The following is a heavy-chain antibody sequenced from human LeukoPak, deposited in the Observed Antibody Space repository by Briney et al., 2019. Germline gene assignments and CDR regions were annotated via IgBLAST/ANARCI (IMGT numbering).Heavy chain of an antibody. CDR2: IYHSGST. CDR3: ARVVQSTDSSGFYLPEYFQH. CDR1: GGSISSRNW. Sequence: PSETLSLTCAVSGGSISSRNWWSWVRQPPGKGLEWIGEIYHSGSTNYNPSLKTRVTISVDKSKNQFSLKLSSVTAADTAVYYCARVVQSTDSSGFYLPEYFQHWGQGTLVTVSS. D-gene: IGHD3-22*01. V-gene: IGHV4-4*02. J-gene: IGHJ1*01.